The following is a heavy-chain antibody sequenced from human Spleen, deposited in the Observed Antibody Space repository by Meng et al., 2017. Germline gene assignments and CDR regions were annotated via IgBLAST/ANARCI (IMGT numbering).Heavy chain of an antibody. CDR1: GLAVSSNY. D-gene: IGHD2-21*01. V-gene: IGHV3-66*01. J-gene: IGHJ2*01. CDR3: ARDLIQGHCSFDL. Sequence: EVQLVESGGGLVQPGGSLRLSCAASGLAVSSNYMNWVRQAPGKGLEWVSVMYSGGDTYYADSVRGRFTISRDNSKNTLYLQMISLRAEDTAVYYCARDLIQGHCSFDLWDRGTLVTVSS. CDR2: MYSGGDT.